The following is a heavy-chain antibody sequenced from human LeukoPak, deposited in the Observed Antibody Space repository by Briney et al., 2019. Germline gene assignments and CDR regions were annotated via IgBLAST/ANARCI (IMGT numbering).Heavy chain of an antibody. CDR1: GYTFTSYG. Sequence: ASVKVSCKASGYTFTSYGISWVRQAPGQGLEWIGWISAYNGNTNYAQKLQGRVTMTTDTSTSTHYMELRSLRSDDTAVYYCADTIAAAGNRWFDPWGQGTLVTVSS. V-gene: IGHV1-18*01. D-gene: IGHD6-13*01. CDR2: ISAYNGNT. J-gene: IGHJ5*02. CDR3: ADTIAAAGNRWFDP.